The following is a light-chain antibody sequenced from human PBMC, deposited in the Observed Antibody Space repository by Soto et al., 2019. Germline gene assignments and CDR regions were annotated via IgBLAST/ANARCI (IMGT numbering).Light chain of an antibody. V-gene: IGLV7-46*01. CDR2: DTT. CDR1: TGAVTNGHY. Sequence: QAGVTQEPSLTVSPGGTGALTFGSSTGAVTNGHYPYWFQQKPGQAPRTLIYDTTNRHSWTPARFSGSLLGGKAALTLSGAQPEDEAEYYCLLSYNGPYVFGTGTKVTVL. CDR3: LLSYNGPYV. J-gene: IGLJ1*01.